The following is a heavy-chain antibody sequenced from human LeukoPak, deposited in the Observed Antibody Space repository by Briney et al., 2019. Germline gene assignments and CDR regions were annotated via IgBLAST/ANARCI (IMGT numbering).Heavy chain of an antibody. D-gene: IGHD5-12*01. CDR1: GYTFTSYA. J-gene: IGHJ4*02. CDR2: INAGNGNT. V-gene: IGHV1-3*01. Sequence: GASVKVSCKASGYTFTSYAMHWVRQARGQRLEWMGWINAGNGNTKYSQKFQGRVTITRDTSASTAYMELSSLRSEDTAVYYCARGYSGYDYFDYWGQGTLVTVSS. CDR3: ARGYSGYDYFDY.